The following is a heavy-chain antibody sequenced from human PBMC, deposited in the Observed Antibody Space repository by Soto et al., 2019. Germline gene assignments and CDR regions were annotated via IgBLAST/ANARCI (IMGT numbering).Heavy chain of an antibody. CDR2: VYYTGTT. D-gene: IGHD6-13*01. CDR1: GASISSYF. J-gene: IGHJ4*02. CDR3: ARDLAAVPRAFDY. V-gene: IGHV4-59*01. Sequence: PXESLSPTCPVSGASISSYFYIWVRQPPGKGLEWIGSVYYTGTTDYNPSLKSRVTISVDTSKTQFSLNLRSVTAADTAVYYCARDLAAVPRAFDYWGRGTLVTVYS.